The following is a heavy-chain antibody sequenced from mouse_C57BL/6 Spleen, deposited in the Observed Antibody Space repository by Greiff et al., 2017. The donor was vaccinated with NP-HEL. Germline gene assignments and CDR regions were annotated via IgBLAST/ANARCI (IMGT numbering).Heavy chain of an antibody. Sequence: DVQLQESGPGLVKPSQSLSLTCSVTGYSITSGYYCNCIRQSPANTLECMGYISYAGSNNYNPSPKNRISITRDTSKNQFFLKLNSVTTEDTATYYCARVLRPRYYFDYWGQGTTLTVSS. D-gene: IGHD1-1*01. CDR3: ARVLRPRYYFDY. J-gene: IGHJ2*01. CDR2: ISYAGSN. CDR1: GYSITSGYY. V-gene: IGHV3-6*01.